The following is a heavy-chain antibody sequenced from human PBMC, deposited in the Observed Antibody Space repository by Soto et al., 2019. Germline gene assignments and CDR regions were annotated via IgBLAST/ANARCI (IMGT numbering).Heavy chain of an antibody. J-gene: IGHJ3*02. CDR2: ISYDGSNK. CDR1: GFTFSSYG. CDR3: AKVADSSGYYYVGGDAFDI. V-gene: IGHV3-30*18. Sequence: QVQLVESGGGVVQPGRSLRLSCAASGFTFSSYGMHWVRQAPGKGLEWVAVISYDGSNKYYADSVKGRFAISRDNSKNPLCLQMNSPRAEDTAVYYCAKVADSSGYYYVGGDAFDIWGQGTMVTVSS. D-gene: IGHD3-22*01.